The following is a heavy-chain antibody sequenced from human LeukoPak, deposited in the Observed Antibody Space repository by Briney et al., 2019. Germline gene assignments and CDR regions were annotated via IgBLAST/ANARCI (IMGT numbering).Heavy chain of an antibody. CDR1: GFTFSSYE. CDR2: ISSSGSTR. CDR3: ARSWAMVTYFDY. J-gene: IGHJ4*02. V-gene: IGHV3-48*03. D-gene: IGHD5-18*01. Sequence: PGGSLRLSCAASGFTFSSYEMNWVRQAPGEGLEWVSYISSSGSTRYYADSVKGRFTISRDNAKNSLYLQMNSLRAEDTAVYYCARSWAMVTYFDYWGQGTLVTVSS.